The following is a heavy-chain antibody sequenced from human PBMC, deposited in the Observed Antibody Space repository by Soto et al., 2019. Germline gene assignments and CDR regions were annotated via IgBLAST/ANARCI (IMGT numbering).Heavy chain of an antibody. CDR2: VRSKADGGTT. D-gene: IGHD1-7*01. J-gene: IGHJ4*02. V-gene: IGHV3-15*01. CDR1: GFTFANAW. Sequence: GSLRLSCAASGFTFANAWMSWVRQAPGKGLEWVGRVRSKADGGTTDYATPVKGRFTISRDDSENTLYLQMNSLKIDDTAVYYCRRDWDYPVLWGQGTLVTVSS. CDR3: RRDWDYPVL.